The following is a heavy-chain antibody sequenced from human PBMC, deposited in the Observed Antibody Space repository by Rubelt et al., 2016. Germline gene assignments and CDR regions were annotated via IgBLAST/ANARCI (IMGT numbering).Heavy chain of an antibody. Sequence: EVQLVESGGGVVQPGRSLRLSCAASGFTFSSYAMPWVRQAPGKGLEWVSTISGNAASTYYADSVKGRFTISRDNSKNTLYLQMNGLRAEATSVYYCATVTPVDSWGQGTLVTVSS. J-gene: IGHJ4*02. CDR3: ATVTPVDS. V-gene: IGHV3-23*04. CDR1: GFTFSSYA. CDR2: ISGNAAST.